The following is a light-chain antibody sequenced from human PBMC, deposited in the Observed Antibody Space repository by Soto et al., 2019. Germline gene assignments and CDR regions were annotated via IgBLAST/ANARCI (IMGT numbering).Light chain of an antibody. CDR1: QSVSSN. Sequence: EIVMTESPATLSVSPRERFTLSCMASQSVSSNLAWYQQKPGQAPRLLIYGASARATGIPARLSGSGDGTELTITISSMQSEDFEVYYCQQRSSWPPTFGQGTRLEIK. V-gene: IGKV3-15*01. CDR2: GAS. CDR3: QQRSSWPPT. J-gene: IGKJ5*01.